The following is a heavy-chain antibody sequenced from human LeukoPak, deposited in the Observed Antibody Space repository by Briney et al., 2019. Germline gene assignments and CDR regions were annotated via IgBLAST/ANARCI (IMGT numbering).Heavy chain of an antibody. V-gene: IGHV3-49*03. J-gene: IGHJ4*02. CDR2: IRSKAYGGTT. CDR3: TTDYLGYCSSTSCYDY. CDR1: GFTFGDYA. D-gene: IGHD2-2*01. Sequence: GGSLRLSCTASGFTFGDYAMSWFRQAPGKGLEWVGFIRSKAYGGTTEYAASVKGRFTISRDDSKSIAYLQMNSLKTEDTAVYYCTTDYLGYCSSTSCYDYWGQGTLVTVSS.